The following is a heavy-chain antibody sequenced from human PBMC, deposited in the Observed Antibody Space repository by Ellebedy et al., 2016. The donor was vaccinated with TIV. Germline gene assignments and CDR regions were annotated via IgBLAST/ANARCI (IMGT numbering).Heavy chain of an antibody. Sequence: GGSLRLSCKGSGYSFTSYWISWVRQMPGKGLEWMGRIDPSDSYTNYSPSFQGQVTISADKSISTAYLQWSSLKASDTAMYYCARRDEQWLASGGFDYWGQGTLVTVSS. D-gene: IGHD6-19*01. CDR2: IDPSDSYT. CDR3: ARRDEQWLASGGFDY. CDR1: GYSFTSYW. V-gene: IGHV5-10-1*04. J-gene: IGHJ4*02.